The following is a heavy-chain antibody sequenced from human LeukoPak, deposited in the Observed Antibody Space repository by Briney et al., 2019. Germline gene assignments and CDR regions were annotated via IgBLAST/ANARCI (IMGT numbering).Heavy chain of an antibody. D-gene: IGHD4-17*01. Sequence: PSETLSLTCTVSGGSISSGDYYWSWIRQPPGKGLEWIGYIYYSGSTYYNPSLKSRVTISVDTSKNQFSLKLSSVTAADTAVYYCARGRYGDFSLEYWGQGTLVTVSS. J-gene: IGHJ4*02. CDR2: IYYSGST. CDR3: ARGRYGDFSLEY. CDR1: GGSISSGDYY. V-gene: IGHV4-30-4*01.